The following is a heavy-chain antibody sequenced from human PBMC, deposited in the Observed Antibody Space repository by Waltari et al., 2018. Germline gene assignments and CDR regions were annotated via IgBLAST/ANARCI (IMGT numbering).Heavy chain of an antibody. D-gene: IGHD2-8*02. J-gene: IGHJ6*04. V-gene: IGHV4-39*07. Sequence: QLQLQESGPGLLKPSETLSLTCSVSGGSITSIAYYWGWIRQPPGKGLEWIGSIYYSGSAYYNPSVKNRVTISVDTTKNQFSLRLYSVTAADTAVYYCARLVGSYYFRMDVWGKGTTVVISS. CDR1: GGSITSIAYY. CDR3: ARLVGSYYFRMDV. CDR2: IYYSGSA.